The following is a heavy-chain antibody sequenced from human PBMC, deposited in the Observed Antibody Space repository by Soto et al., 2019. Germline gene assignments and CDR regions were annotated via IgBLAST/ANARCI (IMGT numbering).Heavy chain of an antibody. D-gene: IGHD5-12*01. Sequence: EVQLVESGGGLVQPGGSLKLSCAASGFTLSGSVIYWVRQASGKGLEWVGRIRSRSNGYATAYAASVRGRFTISRDDSKKTEYLQMDSLKTEDTAVYYCTRPGYSNYDSDYWGQGTLVTVSS. CDR3: TRPGYSNYDSDY. CDR1: GFTLSGSV. V-gene: IGHV3-73*02. J-gene: IGHJ4*02. CDR2: IRSRSNGYAT.